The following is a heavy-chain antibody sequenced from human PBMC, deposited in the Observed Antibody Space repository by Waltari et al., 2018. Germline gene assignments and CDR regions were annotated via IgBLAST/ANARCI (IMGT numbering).Heavy chain of an antibody. CDR2: IEESGTA. D-gene: IGHD5-12*01. J-gene: IGHJ4*02. CDR1: GESLRCYY. Sequence: QVQLQQWGAGLLKPSETLSLTCGVDGESLRCYYWNWIRQPPGKGREWIGEIEESGTAPDNPSLKSRVAMSVDMSKNQISLRLSSVTAADTALYFCVRGRRYSRPYFDLWGQGALVTVSS. V-gene: IGHV4-34*01. CDR3: VRGRRYSRPYFDL.